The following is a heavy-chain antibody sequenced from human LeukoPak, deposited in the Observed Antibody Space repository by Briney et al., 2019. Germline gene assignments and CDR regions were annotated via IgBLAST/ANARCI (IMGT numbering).Heavy chain of an antibody. V-gene: IGHV3-23*01. Sequence: GGSLRLSCAASGFTFSSYAMSWVRQAPGKGLEWVSAISGSGGSTYYADSVKGRFTISRDNSKNTLYLQMNSLREEDTAVYYCPKILRGSSSVSYYFDYWGQGTLVTVSS. D-gene: IGHD6-6*01. J-gene: IGHJ4*02. CDR2: ISGSGGST. CDR1: GFTFSSYA. CDR3: PKILRGSSSVSYYFDY.